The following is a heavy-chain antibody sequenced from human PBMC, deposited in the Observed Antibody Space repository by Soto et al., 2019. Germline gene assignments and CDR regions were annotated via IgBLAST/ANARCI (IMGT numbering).Heavy chain of an antibody. D-gene: IGHD3-9*01. CDR1: GGTFSRHT. V-gene: IGHV1-69*04. J-gene: IGHJ6*02. CDR3: ARDPTYYDILTGGGGYYYGLDV. Sequence: SVKVSCKASGGTFSRHTISWVRQAPGQGFEWMGRIIPILGITNYAQNKQGRDTITEDKSTSTTYMELSSLRSEDTAVYYCARDPTYYDILTGGGGYYYGLDVWG. CDR2: IIPILGIT.